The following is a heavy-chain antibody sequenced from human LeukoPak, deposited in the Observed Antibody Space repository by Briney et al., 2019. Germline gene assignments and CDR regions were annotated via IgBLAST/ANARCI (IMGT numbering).Heavy chain of an antibody. CDR1: GRFNNSYY. V-gene: IGHV4-59*01. J-gene: IGHJ6*02. CDR3: ARGDRYYGSGSYYSLYYYAMDV. D-gene: IGHD3-10*01. Sequence: SQAVSLTCTVSGRFNNSYYRRWIRQPRGKGLEWIGYLHYRGSPNYHPSLKSRVDISVDTPNNQFSLKLSSVTAADTAVYYCARGDRYYGSGSYYSLYYYAMDVWGQGTTVSVSS. CDR2: LHYRGSP.